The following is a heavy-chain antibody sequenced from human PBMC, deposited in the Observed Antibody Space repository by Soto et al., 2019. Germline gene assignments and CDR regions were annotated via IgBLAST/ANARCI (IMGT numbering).Heavy chain of an antibody. CDR1: EGSIRGYY. V-gene: IGHV4-59*01. CDR3: ARGASNWQYFDY. Sequence: SETLSLTCTVSEGSIRGYYWSWIRQPPGKGLEWIGYFHYTGISNYNSSLKSRVTMSLDTSKNQFSLKLSSVSAADTAIYYWARGASNWQYFDYWGQGALVTVS. D-gene: IGHD4-4*01. J-gene: IGHJ4*02. CDR2: FHYTGIS.